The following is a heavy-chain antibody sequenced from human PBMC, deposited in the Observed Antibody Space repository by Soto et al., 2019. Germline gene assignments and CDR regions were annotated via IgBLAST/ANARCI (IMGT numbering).Heavy chain of an antibody. Sequence: GESLKISCKGSGYNFNTYWIDWVRQMSGKGLEWMGRIYPGDSDTRYSPSFQGQVIISVDKSNNTAYLQWSSLKASDTAIYFCARRLQRTAVTSNWFDPWGQGTLVTVSS. J-gene: IGHJ5*02. CDR1: GYNFNTYW. D-gene: IGHD4-17*01. CDR2: IYPGDSDT. V-gene: IGHV5-51*01. CDR3: ARRLQRTAVTSNWFDP.